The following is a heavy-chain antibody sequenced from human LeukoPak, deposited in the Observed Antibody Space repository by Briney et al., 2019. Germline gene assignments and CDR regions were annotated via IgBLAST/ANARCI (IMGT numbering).Heavy chain of an antibody. Sequence: PGGSLRLSCAASGFTFSSYAMSWVRQAPGKGLEWVSAISGSGGSTHYADSVKGRFTISRDNSKNTLYLQMNSLRAEDTAVYYCAGYYDFWSGYPVYWGQGTLVTVSS. CDR1: GFTFSSYA. V-gene: IGHV3-23*01. CDR2: ISGSGGST. J-gene: IGHJ4*02. D-gene: IGHD3-3*01. CDR3: AGYYDFWSGYPVY.